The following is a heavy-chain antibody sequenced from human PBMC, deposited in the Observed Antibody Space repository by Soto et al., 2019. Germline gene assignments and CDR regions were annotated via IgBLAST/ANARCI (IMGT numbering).Heavy chain of an antibody. J-gene: IGHJ4*02. Sequence: PGGSLRLSCAASGFTFNNYAMSWVRQAPGKGLEWVSAISDSGSNTYYADSVKGRFTISRANSESTLFLQMNSLRAEDTAIYYCAKVNYYYGTGCYDWGQGTLVTVSS. CDR1: GFTFNNYA. CDR3: AKVNYYYGTGCYD. V-gene: IGHV3-23*01. D-gene: IGHD3-10*01. CDR2: ISDSGSNT.